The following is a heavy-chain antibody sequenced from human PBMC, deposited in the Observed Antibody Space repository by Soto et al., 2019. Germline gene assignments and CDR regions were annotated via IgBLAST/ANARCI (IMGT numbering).Heavy chain of an antibody. V-gene: IGHV4-59*01. CDR1: GGSISSYY. Sequence: QVQLQESGPGLAKPSETLSLTCTVSGGSISSYYWSWIRQPPGKGLEWIGFIFYSGSTSYNPSLKSRVTISIDTSEYQFSLKLNSVTAADTAVHYCASMIGDPVLSFDSWGQGTLVAVSS. CDR3: ASMIGDPVLSFDS. J-gene: IGHJ5*01. CDR2: IFYSGST. D-gene: IGHD3-10*02.